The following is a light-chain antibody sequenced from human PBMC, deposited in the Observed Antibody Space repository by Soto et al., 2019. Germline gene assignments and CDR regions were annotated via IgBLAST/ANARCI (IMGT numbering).Light chain of an antibody. CDR2: EVS. J-gene: IGLJ1*01. V-gene: IGLV2-14*01. CDR1: SSDVGAYNY. CDR3: SSYTTSRAYV. Sequence: SALTQPPSASGSPGQSVTISCTGTSSDVGAYNYVSWYQQQSGKAPKLMIHEVSNRPSGVSNRFSGSKSGNTASLTISGLQAEDEADYYCSSYTTSRAYVFGIGTKVTV.